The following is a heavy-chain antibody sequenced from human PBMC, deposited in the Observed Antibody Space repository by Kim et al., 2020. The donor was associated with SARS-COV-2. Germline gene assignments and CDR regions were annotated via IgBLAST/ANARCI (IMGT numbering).Heavy chain of an antibody. D-gene: IGHD1-26*01. V-gene: IGHV3-30*04. CDR3: ARDGDAPSGSPEGMDV. Sequence: GGSLRLSCAASGFTFSSYAMHWVRQAPGKGLEWVAVISYDGSNKYYADSVKGRFTISRDNSKNTLYLQMNSLRAEDTAVYYCARDGDAPSGSPEGMDVWGQGTTVTVSS. J-gene: IGHJ6*02. CDR1: GFTFSSYA. CDR2: ISYDGSNK.